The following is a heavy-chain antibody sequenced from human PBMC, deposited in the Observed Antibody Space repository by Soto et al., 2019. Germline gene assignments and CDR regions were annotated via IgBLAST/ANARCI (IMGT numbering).Heavy chain of an antibody. Sequence: PGGSLRLSCAASVFTFSDYYMSLIRQAPGKGLECVSYISSSGSTIYYADSVKGRFTISRDNAKNSLYLQMNSLRAEDTALYYCARDLPGGMEVWGQGTTVTVSS. V-gene: IGHV3-11*01. J-gene: IGHJ6*01. CDR3: ARDLPGGMEV. CDR1: VFTFSDYY. CDR2: ISSSGSTI.